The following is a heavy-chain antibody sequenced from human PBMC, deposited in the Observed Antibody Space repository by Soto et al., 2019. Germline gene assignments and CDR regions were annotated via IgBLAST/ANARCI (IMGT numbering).Heavy chain of an antibody. J-gene: IGHJ5*02. Sequence: QVQLQESGPGLVKPSETLSLTCTVSGGSINNYYWSWIRQPPGKGLEWIGYIYDSGSTNYNPSLKSRVTMSVDTSKNQFSPNVSSVTAADTAVYYCAREHGFSYGLNYFDPWGQGTLVTVSS. D-gene: IGHD5-18*01. CDR2: IYDSGST. V-gene: IGHV4-59*01. CDR1: GGSINNYY. CDR3: AREHGFSYGLNYFDP.